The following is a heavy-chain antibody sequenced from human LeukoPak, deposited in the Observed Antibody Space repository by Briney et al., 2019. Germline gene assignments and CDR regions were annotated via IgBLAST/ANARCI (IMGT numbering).Heavy chain of an antibody. D-gene: IGHD3-10*01. Sequence: GEPLKISCKGSGYSFITYWIGWVRQMPGKGLEWMGIIYLGDSDTRYSPSFQGQVTISADKSISTAYLQWSSLKASDTAMYYCARPSHSGSYYHGFDYWGQGTLVTLSS. CDR3: ARPSHSGSYYHGFDY. V-gene: IGHV5-51*01. J-gene: IGHJ4*02. CDR1: GYSFITYW. CDR2: IYLGDSDT.